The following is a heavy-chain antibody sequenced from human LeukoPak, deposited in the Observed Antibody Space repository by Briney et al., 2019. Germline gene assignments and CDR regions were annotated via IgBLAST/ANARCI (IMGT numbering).Heavy chain of an antibody. J-gene: IGHJ4*02. CDR3: ARDSEEVAALDY. CDR1: GYTFSDNY. D-gene: IGHD1-26*01. Sequence: ASVKVSCKASGYTFSDNYIHWVGQAPGQGLEWMGIINPNGGITTYAQKFQGRVTMTTDTSTSTIYMDLSSLKSEDTAVYYCARDSEEVAALDYWGQGTLVTVSS. V-gene: IGHV1-46*01. CDR2: INPNGGIT.